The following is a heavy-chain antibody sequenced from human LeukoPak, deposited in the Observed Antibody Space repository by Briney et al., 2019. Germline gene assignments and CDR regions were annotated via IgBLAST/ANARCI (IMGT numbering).Heavy chain of an antibody. J-gene: IGHJ4*02. D-gene: IGHD3-22*01. CDR3: ARDLPPEPYYYDSSGYEPTSYFDY. Sequence: SETLSLTCTVSGGSISSYYWSWIRHRHAKGLEWIGSSYTSESTSYNHSLKSRITVSVDTSKDQFSLKLSSVTAADTAVYYWARDLPPEPYYYDSSGYEPTSYFDYWGQGTLVTVSS. CDR2: SYTSEST. V-gene: IGHV4-4*07. CDR1: GGSISSYY.